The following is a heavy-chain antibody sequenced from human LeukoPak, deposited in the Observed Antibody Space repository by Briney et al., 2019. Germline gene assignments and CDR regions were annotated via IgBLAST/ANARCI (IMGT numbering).Heavy chain of an antibody. CDR3: ARGRLGHTPHDS. D-gene: IGHD6-19*01. V-gene: IGHV4-34*01. J-gene: IGHJ4*02. Sequence: PSETLSLTCAVYGGSFSGYYWSWIRQPPGKGLEWIGEINHSGSTNYNPSLKSRVTISVDTSKNQFSLKLSSVTAAGTAVYYFARGRLGHTPHDSWGQGTLVTVSS. CDR1: GGSFSGYY. CDR2: INHSGST.